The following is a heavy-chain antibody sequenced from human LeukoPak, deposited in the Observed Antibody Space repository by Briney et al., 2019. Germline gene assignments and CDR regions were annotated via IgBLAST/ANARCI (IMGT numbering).Heavy chain of an antibody. CDR3: ASMIVVVPAAKEI. CDR2: ISSSSSTI. CDR1: GXTFSSYS. J-gene: IGHJ4*02. D-gene: IGHD2-2*01. V-gene: IGHV3-48*02. Sequence: GGSLRLSCAASGXTFSSYSLNWVRQAPGKGLEWISYISSSSSTIFYADSVKGRFTISRDNAKNSLYLLMNSLRDEDTALYYCASMIVVVPAAKEIWGQGTLVTVSS.